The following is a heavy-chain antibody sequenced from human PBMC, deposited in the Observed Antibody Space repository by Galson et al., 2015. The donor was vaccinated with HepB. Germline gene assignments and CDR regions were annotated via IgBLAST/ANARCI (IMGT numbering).Heavy chain of an antibody. CDR3: ARCLFHYGSGRYYSAKSYYYGMDV. Sequence: SVKVSCKASGVTFSSYAISWVRQAPGQGLEWMGGIIRIFGTANYAQKVQGRVTITADKSTSTAYMELSSLRSEDTAVYYCARCLFHYGSGRYYSAKSYYYGMDVWGQGTTVTVSS. V-gene: IGHV1-69*06. CDR2: IIRIFGTA. J-gene: IGHJ6*02. D-gene: IGHD3-10*01. CDR1: GVTFSSYA.